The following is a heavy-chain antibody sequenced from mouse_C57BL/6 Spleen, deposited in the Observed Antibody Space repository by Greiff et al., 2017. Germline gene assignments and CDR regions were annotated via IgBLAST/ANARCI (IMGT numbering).Heavy chain of an antibody. Sequence: VQLQQPGAELVKPGASVKLSCKASGYTFTSYWMQWVKQRPGQGLEWIGEIDPSDSYTNYNQKFKGKATLTVDTSSSTAYMQLSSLTSEDSAVYYCARGAHWFAYWGQGTLVTVSA. CDR1: GYTFTSYW. CDR3: ARGAHWFAY. D-gene: IGHD1-3*01. CDR2: IDPSDSYT. V-gene: IGHV1-50*01. J-gene: IGHJ3*01.